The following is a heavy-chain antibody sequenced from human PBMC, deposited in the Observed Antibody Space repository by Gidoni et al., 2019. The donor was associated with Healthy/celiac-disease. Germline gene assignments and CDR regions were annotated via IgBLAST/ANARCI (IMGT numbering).Heavy chain of an antibody. J-gene: IGHJ4*02. CDR3: ASGIAAAGAFDY. CDR1: GFSFSSDG. D-gene: IGHD6-13*01. CDR2: IWYDGSNK. V-gene: IGHV3-33*01. Sequence: QVQLVESGGGVVQPGRSLRLSCAASGFSFSSDGMHWVRQAPGKGLEWVAVIWYDGSNKYYADSVKGRFTISRDNSKNTLYLQMNSLRAEDTAVYYCASGIAAAGAFDYWGQGTLVTVSS.